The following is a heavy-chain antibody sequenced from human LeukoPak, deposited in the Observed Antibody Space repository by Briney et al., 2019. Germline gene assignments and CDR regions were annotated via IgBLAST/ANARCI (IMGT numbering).Heavy chain of an antibody. CDR2: ISSSSSYI. V-gene: IGHV3-21*01. D-gene: IGHD6-6*01. J-gene: IGHJ4*02. CDR3: ARDPPRGQLALSFDY. CDR1: GFTFSSYS. Sequence: GGSLRLSCAASGFTFSSYSMNWVRQAPGKGLEWVSSISSSSSYIYYADSVKGRFTISRDNAKNSLYLQMNSLRAEDTAVYYCARDPPRGQLALSFDYWGQGTLVTVSS.